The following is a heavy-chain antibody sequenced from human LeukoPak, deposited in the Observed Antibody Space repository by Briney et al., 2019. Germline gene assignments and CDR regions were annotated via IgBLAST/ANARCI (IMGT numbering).Heavy chain of an antibody. CDR2: IYYSGST. CDR3: ARGRVYCSGGSCYFDFDY. Sequence: SETLSLTCTVSGGSISSYYWSWIRQPPGKGLEWIGYIYYSGSTNYNPSLKSRVTISVDASKIQFSLKLSSVTAADTAVYYCARGRVYCSGGSCYFDFDYWGQGTLVTVSS. J-gene: IGHJ4*02. D-gene: IGHD2-15*01. CDR1: GGSISSYY. V-gene: IGHV4-59*01.